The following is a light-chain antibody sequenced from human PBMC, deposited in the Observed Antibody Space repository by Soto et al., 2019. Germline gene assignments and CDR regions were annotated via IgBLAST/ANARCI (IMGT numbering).Light chain of an antibody. V-gene: IGKV1-5*03. CDR1: QSISTF. Sequence: DIQMTQSPSTLSASVGDRVTITCRASQSISTFLAWYQQKPGKTPKLLIYQASSLENGVPSRFSGSGSGTEFTLTISSLQTDDFATYYCQQYHRYSTFGQGTKVEIK. CDR2: QAS. CDR3: QQYHRYST. J-gene: IGKJ1*01.